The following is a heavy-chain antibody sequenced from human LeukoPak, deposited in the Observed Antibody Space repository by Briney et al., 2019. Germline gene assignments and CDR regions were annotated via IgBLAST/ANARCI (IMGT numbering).Heavy chain of an antibody. CDR2: INTNTGNP. Sequence: GSSVKVSCKASGGTFSSYAISWVRQAPGQGLEWMGWINTNTGNPTYAQGFTGRFVFSLDTSVSTAYLQISSLKAEDTAVYYCARELVELLWFGELPRGWSDYWGQGTLVTVSS. CDR1: GGTFSSYA. D-gene: IGHD3-10*01. CDR3: ARELVELLWFGELPRGWSDY. V-gene: IGHV7-4-1*02. J-gene: IGHJ4*02.